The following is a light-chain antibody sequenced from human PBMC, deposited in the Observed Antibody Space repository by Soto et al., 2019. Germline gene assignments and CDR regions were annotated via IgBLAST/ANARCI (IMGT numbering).Light chain of an antibody. CDR1: TSDIGVYNY. J-gene: IGLJ2*01. CDR2: DVS. CDR3: SSYGASSTL. V-gene: IGLV2-14*03. Sequence: QSVLTQPASVSGSPGQSLTISFTGSTSDIGVYNYVSWYQQHPGKAPKLLIYDVSYRPSGISDRFSGSKSGNTASLTISGLQPEDEADYYCSSYGASSTLFGGGTKLTVL.